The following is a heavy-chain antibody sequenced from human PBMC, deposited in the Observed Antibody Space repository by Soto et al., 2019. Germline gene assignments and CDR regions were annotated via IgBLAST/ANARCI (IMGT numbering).Heavy chain of an antibody. J-gene: IGHJ4*02. Sequence: SVKVSCKASGGTFSSYAISWVRQAPGQGLEWMGGIIPIFGTANYAQKFQGRVTITADESTSTAYMELSSLRSEDTAVYYCASSTEVVYSYGSNFDYWGQGTLVTVSS. V-gene: IGHV1-69*13. CDR3: ASSTEVVYSYGSNFDY. CDR1: GGTFSSYA. D-gene: IGHD5-18*01. CDR2: IIPIFGTA.